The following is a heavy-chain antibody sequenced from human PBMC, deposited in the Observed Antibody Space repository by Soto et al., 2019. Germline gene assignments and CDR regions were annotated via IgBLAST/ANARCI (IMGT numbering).Heavy chain of an antibody. D-gene: IGHD6-6*01. CDR2: TYYSGST. CDR1: GGSISSSSYY. V-gene: IGHV4-39*01. CDR3: ASSPYSSSSYY. Sequence: SETLSLTCTVSGGSISSSSYYWGWIRQPPGKGLEWIGSTYYSGSTYYNPSLKSRVTISVDTSKNQFSLKLSSVTAADTAVYYCASSPYSSSSYYWGQGTLVTVSS. J-gene: IGHJ4*02.